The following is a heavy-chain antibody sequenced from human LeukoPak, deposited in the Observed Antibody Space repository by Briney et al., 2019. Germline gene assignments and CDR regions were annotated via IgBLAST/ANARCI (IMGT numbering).Heavy chain of an antibody. CDR1: GFTFSIYA. J-gene: IGHJ3*02. D-gene: IGHD3-22*01. CDR3: AKEPYDSSGYYDAFDI. CDR2: ISGSGGST. Sequence: PGGSLRLSCAASGFTFSIYAMSWVRQAPGKGLEWVSAISGSGGSTYYADSVKGRFTISRDNSKNTLYLQMNSLRAEDTAVYYCAKEPYDSSGYYDAFDIWGQGTMVTVSS. V-gene: IGHV3-23*01.